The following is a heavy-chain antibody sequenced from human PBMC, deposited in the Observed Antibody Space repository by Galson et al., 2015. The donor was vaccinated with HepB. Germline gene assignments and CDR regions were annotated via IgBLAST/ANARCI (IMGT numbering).Heavy chain of an antibody. J-gene: IGHJ4*02. CDR1: GFTFSSYG. D-gene: IGHD3-22*01. CDR2: IWYDGSNK. Sequence: SLRLSCAASGFTFSSYGMHWVRQAPGKGLEWVAVIWYDGSNKYYADSVKGRFTISRDNSKNTLYLQMNSLRAEDTAVYYCARGQGGYYDSSGYYTGPSPFDYWGQGTLVAVSS. CDR3: ARGQGGYYDSSGYYTGPSPFDY. V-gene: IGHV3-33*01.